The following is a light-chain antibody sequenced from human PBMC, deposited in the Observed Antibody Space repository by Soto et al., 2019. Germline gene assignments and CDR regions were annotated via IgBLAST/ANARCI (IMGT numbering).Light chain of an antibody. Sequence: QSALTQPPSASGSPGQSVTISCPGTSSDVGGYNYVSWYQQYPGKVPKLMVYEVNNRPSGVPDRFSGSKSGNTASLTVSGLQAEDEADYYCTSYAGGNNVFGTGTKVTVL. CDR3: TSYAGGNNV. CDR1: SSDVGGYNY. V-gene: IGLV2-8*01. CDR2: EVN. J-gene: IGLJ1*01.